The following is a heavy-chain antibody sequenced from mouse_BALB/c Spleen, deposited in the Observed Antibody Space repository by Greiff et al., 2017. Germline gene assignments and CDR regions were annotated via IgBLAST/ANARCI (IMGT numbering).Heavy chain of an antibody. CDR3: ARIYGNCYFDD. D-gene: IGHD2-1*01. Sequence: VMLVESGPGLVPPSQSLSITCTVSGFSLTSYGVHWVRQSPGKGLEWLGVIWSGGSTDYNAAFISRLSISKDNSKSQVFFKMNSLQANDTAIYYYARIYGNCYFDDWGQGTTLTVSS. V-gene: IGHV2-2*02. CDR2: IWSGGST. CDR1: GFSLTSYG. J-gene: IGHJ2*01.